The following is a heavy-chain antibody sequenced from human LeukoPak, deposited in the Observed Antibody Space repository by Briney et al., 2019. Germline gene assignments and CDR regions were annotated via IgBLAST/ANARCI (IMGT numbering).Heavy chain of an antibody. CDR1: GFTFSSYA. D-gene: IGHD2-15*01. V-gene: IGHV3-23*01. Sequence: PGGSLRLSCAASGFTFSSYAMSWVRQAPGKGLEWVSAISGSGGSTYYADSVKGRFTISRDNSKNTLYLQMNSLRAEDTAVYYCAKLPRYCSGGSCYGGYFDYWGQETLVTVSS. CDR2: ISGSGGST. J-gene: IGHJ4*02. CDR3: AKLPRYCSGGSCYGGYFDY.